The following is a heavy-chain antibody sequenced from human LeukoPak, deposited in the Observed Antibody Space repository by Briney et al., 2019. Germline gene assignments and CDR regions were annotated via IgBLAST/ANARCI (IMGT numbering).Heavy chain of an antibody. J-gene: IGHJ6*03. CDR2: INHSGST. Sequence: SETLSLTCAVYGGSFSGYYWSWIRQPPGKGLEWIGEINHSGSTNYNPSLKSRVTISVDTSKNQFSLKLSSVTAADTAVYYCARYGSSWTYYYYYYMDVWGKGTTVTVSS. D-gene: IGHD6-13*01. V-gene: IGHV4-34*01. CDR1: GGSFSGYY. CDR3: ARYGSSWTYYYYYYMDV.